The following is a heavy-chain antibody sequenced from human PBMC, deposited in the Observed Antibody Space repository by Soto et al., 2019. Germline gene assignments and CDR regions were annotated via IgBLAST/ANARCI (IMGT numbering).Heavy chain of an antibody. Sequence: EEQLLQSGGGVVQSGGSLRLSCEASGFLFSSYAMNWVRQAPGKGLEWVSSISSHGDTPYYAESVRGRFTISRDNSKNTLFLQMNSLRAGDTAVYFCARDHYDFWSGFPPTIWFHPWGQGTLVTVSS. V-gene: IGHV3-23*01. J-gene: IGHJ5*02. CDR2: ISSHGDTP. D-gene: IGHD3-3*01. CDR3: ARDHYDFWSGFPPTIWFHP. CDR1: GFLFSSYA.